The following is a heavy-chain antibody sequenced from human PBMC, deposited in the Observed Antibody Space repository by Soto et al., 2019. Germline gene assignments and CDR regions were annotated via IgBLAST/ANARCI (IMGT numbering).Heavy chain of an antibody. J-gene: IGHJ4*02. CDR1: GYSFTSYW. V-gene: IGHV5-10-1*01. CDR2: IDPSDSQT. CDR3: ARQIYDSDTGPNFQYYFDS. Sequence: GESLKISCKGSGYSFTSYWITWVRQKPGKGLEWMGRIDPSDSQTYYSPSFRGHVTISVTKSITTVFLQWSSLRASDTAMYYCARQIYDSDTGPNFQYYFDSWGQGTPVTVSS. D-gene: IGHD3-22*01.